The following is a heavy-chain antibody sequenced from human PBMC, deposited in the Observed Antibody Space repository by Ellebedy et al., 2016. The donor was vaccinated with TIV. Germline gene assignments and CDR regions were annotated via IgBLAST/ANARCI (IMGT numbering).Heavy chain of an antibody. D-gene: IGHD5-18*01. Sequence: GESLKISXAASGFTFSGSAIHWVRQASGKGLEWIGRIRTRPNNYATFYSASVKGRFTISRDDSKNTVFLHINSLTPEDSGVYYCATQDTSLVARVDHWGQGTLVTVS. CDR2: IRTRPNNYAT. CDR1: GFTFSGSA. CDR3: ATQDTSLVARVDH. V-gene: IGHV3-73*01. J-gene: IGHJ4*02.